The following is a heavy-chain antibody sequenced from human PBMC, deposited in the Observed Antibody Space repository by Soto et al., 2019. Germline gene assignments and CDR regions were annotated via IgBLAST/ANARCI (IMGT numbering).Heavy chain of an antibody. CDR2: IYFSGST. J-gene: IGHJ5*02. V-gene: IGHV4-39*01. D-gene: IGHD6-19*01. CDR3: AEVRRRGWYVSS. CDR1: GDSISRSSYY. Sequence: QLQESGPGQVKPSETLSLTCTVSGDSISRSSYYWGWIRQPPGKGLEWIGSIYFSGSTSDNPSLKSRVTISVDTSKNQFSLRLSSVTASDTAVYYCAEVRRRGWYVSSWGQGTLVTVSS.